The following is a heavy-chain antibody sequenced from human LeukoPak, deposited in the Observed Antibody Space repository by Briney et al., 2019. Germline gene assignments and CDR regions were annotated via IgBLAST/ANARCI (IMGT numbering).Heavy chain of an antibody. CDR3: ARGAVGATFVFDY. J-gene: IGHJ4*02. Sequence: PSETLSLTCTVSGGSISSYYWSWIRQPPGKGLEWIGYIYYSGSTNYNPSLKSRVTISVDTSKNQFSLKLSSVTAADTAVYYCARGAVGATFVFDYWGQGTLVTVSS. V-gene: IGHV4-59*01. CDR2: IYYSGST. CDR1: GGSISSYY. D-gene: IGHD1-26*01.